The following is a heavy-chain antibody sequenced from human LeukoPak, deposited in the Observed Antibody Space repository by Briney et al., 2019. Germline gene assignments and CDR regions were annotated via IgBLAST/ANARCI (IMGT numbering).Heavy chain of an antibody. Sequence: SETLSLTCTVSGGSTSSYYWSWIRQPAGKGLEWIGRIYTSGSTNYNPSLKSRVTMSVDTSKNQFSLKLSSVTAADTAVYYCARELSRYYDSSGYPEYNWFDPWGQGTLVTVSS. CDR1: GGSTSSYY. CDR3: ARELSRYYDSSGYPEYNWFDP. J-gene: IGHJ5*02. CDR2: IYTSGST. D-gene: IGHD3-22*01. V-gene: IGHV4-4*07.